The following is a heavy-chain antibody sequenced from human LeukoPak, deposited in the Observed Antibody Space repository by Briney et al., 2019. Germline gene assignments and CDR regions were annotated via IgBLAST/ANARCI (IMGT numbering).Heavy chain of an antibody. V-gene: IGHV3-30*02. CDR3: ARHRYGSDTSCFGF. Sequence: GGSLRLSCAASGFTFSSYGMHWVRQAPGKGLEWVAFIRYDGSNKYYADSVKGRFTISRDNSKNTLYLQMNSLRAEDTAVYYCARHRYGSDTSCFGFWGQGTLVTVS. CDR2: IRYDGSNK. CDR1: GFTFSSYG. D-gene: IGHD2-2*01. J-gene: IGHJ4*02.